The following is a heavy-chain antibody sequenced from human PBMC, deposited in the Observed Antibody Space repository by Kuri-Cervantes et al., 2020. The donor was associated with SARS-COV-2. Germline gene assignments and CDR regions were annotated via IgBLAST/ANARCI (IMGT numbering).Heavy chain of an antibody. CDR3: ARDQYSGYETYGMDV. D-gene: IGHD5-12*01. CDR2: ISYDGSNK. J-gene: IGHJ6*02. V-gene: IGHV3-30-3*01. Sequence: GESLKISCAASGFTFSSYAMHWVRQAPGKGLEWVAVISYDGSNKYYADSVKGRLSISRDNSKNTLYLQMNSLRAEDTAVYHCARDQYSGYETYGMDVWGQGTTVTVSS. CDR1: GFTFSSYA.